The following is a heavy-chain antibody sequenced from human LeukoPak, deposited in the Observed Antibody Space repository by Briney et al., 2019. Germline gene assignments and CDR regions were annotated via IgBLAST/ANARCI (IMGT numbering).Heavy chain of an antibody. V-gene: IGHV3-11*04. CDR3: ARDGKGSTFDY. D-gene: IGHD4-23*01. J-gene: IGHJ4*02. Sequence: GGSLRLSCAASGFTFSDYYMSWIRQAPGKGLEWVSYISGSSSFIYYADSVKGRFTISRDNAKNSLYLQMNSLRAEDTATYYCARDGKGSTFDYWGQGTLVTVSS. CDR2: ISGSSSFI. CDR1: GFTFSDYY.